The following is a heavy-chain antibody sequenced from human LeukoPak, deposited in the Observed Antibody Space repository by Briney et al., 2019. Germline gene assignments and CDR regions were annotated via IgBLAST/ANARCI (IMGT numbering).Heavy chain of an antibody. CDR1: GGSFSGYY. Sequence: SETLSLTCAVYGGSFSGYYWTWIRQPPGKGLEWIGEINHRRSTKYNPSLKSRVTISVDTSKNQFSLKLNSVTAADTAVYYCARANFRIAVAARFDYWGQGTLVTVSS. D-gene: IGHD6-19*01. CDR3: ARANFRIAVAARFDY. V-gene: IGHV4-34*01. CDR2: INHRRST. J-gene: IGHJ4*02.